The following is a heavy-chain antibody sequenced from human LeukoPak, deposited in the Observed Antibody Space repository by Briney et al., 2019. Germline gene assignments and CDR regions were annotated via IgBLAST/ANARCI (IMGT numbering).Heavy chain of an antibody. CDR3: ARHVPGSYTQV. D-gene: IGHD3-10*01. J-gene: IGHJ4*02. Sequence: GGSLRLSCAASGFTFSNAWMSWVRQAPGKGLEWVGRIKSKTDGGATHYAAPVKGRFTISRDDSKNTLYLQMNSLKTEDTAVYYCARHVPGSYTQVWGQGTLVTVSS. V-gene: IGHV3-15*01. CDR1: GFTFSNAW. CDR2: IKSKTDGGAT.